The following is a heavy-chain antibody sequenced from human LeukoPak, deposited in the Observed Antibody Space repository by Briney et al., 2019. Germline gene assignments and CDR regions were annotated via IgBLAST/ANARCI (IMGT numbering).Heavy chain of an antibody. V-gene: IGHV4-61*02. D-gene: IGHD2-2*01. Sequence: PSQTLSLTCTVSGGSIGSGPYYWRWIRQPAGKGLEWIGRIYTSGRTDYSPSLKSRVTISADTSKNHFSLKLSSVTAADTAVYYCVRENARSVPTAVSPLDDWGQGTLVTVSS. CDR1: GGSIGSGPYY. CDR2: IYTSGRT. J-gene: IGHJ4*02. CDR3: VRENARSVPTAVSPLDD.